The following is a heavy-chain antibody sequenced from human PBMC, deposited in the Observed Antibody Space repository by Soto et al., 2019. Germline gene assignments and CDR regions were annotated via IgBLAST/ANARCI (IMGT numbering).Heavy chain of an antibody. J-gene: IGHJ6*02. Sequence: QVQLQESGPGLVKSSETLSLTCTVSGGSISSYYWNWIRQPPGKGLEWIGYIYYSGSTDYNPSLKSRVTLSIDTSHNQFSLKLSSVTAADTAVYYCARLSRGSSAGMDVWGQGTTVTVSS. CDR2: IYYSGST. CDR3: ARLSRGSSAGMDV. D-gene: IGHD3-16*01. CDR1: GGSISSYY. V-gene: IGHV4-59*08.